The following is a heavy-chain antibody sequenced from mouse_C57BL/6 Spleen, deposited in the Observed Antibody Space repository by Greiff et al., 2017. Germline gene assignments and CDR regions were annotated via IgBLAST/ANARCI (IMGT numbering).Heavy chain of an antibody. J-gene: IGHJ1*03. D-gene: IGHD1-1*01. CDR2: IHPNSGST. CDR3: VRGYYGSGDWYFEV. V-gene: IGHV1-64*01. Sequence: QVQLQQPGAELVKPGASVKLSCKASGYTFTSYWMHWVKQRPGQGLEWIGMIHPNSGSTNYNEKFKSKATLTVDKSSSTAYMQLSSLTSEDSAVYYCVRGYYGSGDWYFEVWGTGTTVTVSS. CDR1: GYTFTSYW.